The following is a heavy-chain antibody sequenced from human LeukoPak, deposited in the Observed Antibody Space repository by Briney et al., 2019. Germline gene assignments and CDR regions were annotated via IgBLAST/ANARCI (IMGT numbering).Heavy chain of an antibody. D-gene: IGHD3-10*01. J-gene: IGHJ4*02. CDR1: GGTFSSYA. CDR3: ASSLAYGPFDY. Sequence: ASVKVSCKASGGTFSSYAISWVRQAPGQGLEWMGGIIPIFGTVNYAQKFQGRVTITADESTSTAYMELSSLRSEDTAVYYCASSLAYGPFDYWGQGTLVTVSS. V-gene: IGHV1-69*13. CDR2: IIPIFGTV.